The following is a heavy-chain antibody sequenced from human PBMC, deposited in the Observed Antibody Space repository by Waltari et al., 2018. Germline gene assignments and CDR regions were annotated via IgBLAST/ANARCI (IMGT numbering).Heavy chain of an antibody. Sequence: QVQLVQSGAEVKKPGSSVKVSCKASGGTFSSYTISWVRQAPGQGLEWMGRIIPILGIANYAQKFQGRVTITADKSTNTAYMELSSLRSEDTAVYYCASPPGGSGGPSVDVWGQGTTVTVSS. CDR2: IIPILGIA. CDR1: GGTFSSYT. D-gene: IGHD2-15*01. J-gene: IGHJ6*02. CDR3: ASPPGGSGGPSVDV. V-gene: IGHV1-69*02.